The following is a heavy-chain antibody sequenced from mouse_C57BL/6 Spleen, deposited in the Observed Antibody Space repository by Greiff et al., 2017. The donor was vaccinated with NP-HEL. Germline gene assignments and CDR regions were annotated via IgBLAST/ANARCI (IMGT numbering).Heavy chain of an antibody. Sequence: VQLQQSGPELVKPGASVKIPCKASGYTFTDYNMDWVKQSHGKSLEWIGDINPNNGGTIYNQKFKGKATLTVDKSSSTAYMELRSLTSEDTAVYYCARSIGSYYGNYGYAMDYWGQGTSVTVSS. CDR1: GYTFTDYN. J-gene: IGHJ4*01. CDR2: INPNNGGT. CDR3: ARSIGSYYGNYGYAMDY. V-gene: IGHV1-18*01. D-gene: IGHD2-10*01.